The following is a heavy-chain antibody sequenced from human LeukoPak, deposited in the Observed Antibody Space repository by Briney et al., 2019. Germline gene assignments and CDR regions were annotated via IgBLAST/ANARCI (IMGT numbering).Heavy chain of an antibody. J-gene: IGHJ4*02. CDR3: ARGHDSSGYYYFDY. CDR2: ISHSGST. D-gene: IGHD3-22*01. V-gene: IGHV4-34*01. CDR1: GGSFSDYY. Sequence: SETLSLTCAVYGGSFSDYYWSWIRQPPGKGLEWIGEISHSGSTNYNPSLKSRVTISVDTSKNQFSLKLSSVTAADTAVFYCARGHDSSGYYYFDYWGQGTLATVSS.